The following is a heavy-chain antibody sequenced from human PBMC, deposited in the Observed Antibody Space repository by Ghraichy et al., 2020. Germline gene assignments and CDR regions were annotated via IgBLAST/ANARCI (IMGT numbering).Heavy chain of an antibody. CDR2: IINSERS. V-gene: IGHV4-59*08. CDR3: ARLGFLEWLGTYYYHSMDV. J-gene: IGHJ6*02. Sequence: SETLSLTCAVSGASIRAYYWSWIRQPPGKGLEWIGYIINSERSNYNPALKSRVTISVDTSKNQFSLKLRSVTAADTAVYYCARLGFLEWLGTYYYHSMDVWGQGTTVTVSS. CDR1: GASIRAYY. D-gene: IGHD3-3*01.